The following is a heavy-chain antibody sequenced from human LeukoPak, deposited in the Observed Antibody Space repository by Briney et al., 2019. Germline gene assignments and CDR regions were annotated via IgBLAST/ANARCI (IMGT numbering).Heavy chain of an antibody. V-gene: IGHV3-9*03. Sequence: GGSLRLSCAASGFTFDDYAMHWVRQAPGKGLEWVSGISWNSGSIGYADSVKGRFTISRDNAKNSLYLQMNSLRAEDMALYYCAKDSILGAFDIWGQGTMVTVSS. CDR3: AKDSILGAFDI. J-gene: IGHJ3*02. CDR1: GFTFDDYA. CDR2: ISWNSGSI. D-gene: IGHD1-26*01.